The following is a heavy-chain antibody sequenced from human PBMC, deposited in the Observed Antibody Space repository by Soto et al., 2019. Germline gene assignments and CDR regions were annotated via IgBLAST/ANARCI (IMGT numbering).Heavy chain of an antibody. V-gene: IGHV4-30-4*01. CDR3: ARVRIYDSSGYYYVEDAFDI. J-gene: IGHJ3*02. CDR2: IYYSGST. Sequence: SETLSLTCTVSGGSISSGDYYWSWIRQPPGKGLEWIGYIYYSGSTYYNTSLKSRVTISVDTSKNQFSLKLSSVTAADTVVYYCARVRIYDSSGYYYVEDAFDIWGQGTMVTVSS. CDR1: GGSISSGDYY. D-gene: IGHD3-22*01.